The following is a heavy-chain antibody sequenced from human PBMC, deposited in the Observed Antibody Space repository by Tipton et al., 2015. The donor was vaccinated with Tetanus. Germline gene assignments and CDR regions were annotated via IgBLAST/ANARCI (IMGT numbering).Heavy chain of an antibody. CDR2: INGCGGST. J-gene: IGHJ3*02. Sequence: SLRLSCAASGFNFGSYAMHWVRQAPGMGLEWVSDINGCGGSTHYADSVKGRFTISRDNSKNTVYLQMNSLRVEDTALYYCAKDRSFALVNALDMWGPGTLVPVS. D-gene: IGHD3/OR15-3a*01. V-gene: IGHV3-23*01. CDR3: AKDRSFALVNALDM. CDR1: GFNFGSYA.